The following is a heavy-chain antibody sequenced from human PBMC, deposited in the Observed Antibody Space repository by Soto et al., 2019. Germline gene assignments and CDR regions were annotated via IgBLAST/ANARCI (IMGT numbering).Heavy chain of an antibody. V-gene: IGHV4-34*01. D-gene: IGHD2-15*01. J-gene: IGHJ4*02. CDR2: ITHSGST. Sequence: QVQLQQWGAGLLKPSETLSLTCAVYGGSFSGYYWSWIRHPPGKGLEWIGEITHSGSTNYNPSLHSRVTRSVGTSKNQCSLKLGSVTAADTAVYYCARRYCSGGSCYKLPFDYWGQGTLVTVSS. CDR1: GGSFSGYY. CDR3: ARRYCSGGSCYKLPFDY.